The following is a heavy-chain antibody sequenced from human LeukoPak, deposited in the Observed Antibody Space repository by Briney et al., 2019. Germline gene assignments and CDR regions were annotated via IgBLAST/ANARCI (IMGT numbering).Heavy chain of an antibody. V-gene: IGHV5-51*01. J-gene: IGHJ6*02. CDR2: IYPGDSDT. D-gene: IGHD6-19*01. CDR1: GYTFTSYC. Sequence: GESLKISRKGSGYTFTSYCIGWVRQMPGKGLEWMGIIYPGDSDTRYSPSFQGQVTISADKSISTAYLQWSSLRASDSAMYYCARYSPKSSGWPSYHGMDVWGQGTTVTVSS. CDR3: ARYSPKSSGWPSYHGMDV.